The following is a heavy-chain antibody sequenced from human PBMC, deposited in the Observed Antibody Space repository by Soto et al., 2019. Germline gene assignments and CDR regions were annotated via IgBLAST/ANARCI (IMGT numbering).Heavy chain of an antibody. CDR1: GFTFSSYG. Sequence: GGSLRLSCAASGFTFSSYGMHWVRQAPGKGLEWVAVISYDGSNKYYADSVKGRFTISRDNSKNTLYLQMNSLRAEDTAVYYCATKAAGSYFDYWGQGTLVTVSS. D-gene: IGHD6-19*01. V-gene: IGHV3-30*03. J-gene: IGHJ4*02. CDR3: ATKAAGSYFDY. CDR2: ISYDGSNK.